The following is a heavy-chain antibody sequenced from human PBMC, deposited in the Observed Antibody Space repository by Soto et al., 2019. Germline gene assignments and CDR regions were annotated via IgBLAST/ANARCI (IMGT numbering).Heavy chain of an antibody. CDR3: ARERGGYYYYYGMDV. J-gene: IGHJ6*02. D-gene: IGHD3-10*01. Sequence: PSETLSLTCAVYGGSFSGYYWSWIRQPPGKGLEWIGEINHSGSTNYNPSLKSRVTISVDTSKNQFSLKLSSVTAADTAVYYCARERGGYYYYYGMDVWGQGTTVTVSS. CDR2: INHSGST. V-gene: IGHV4-34*01. CDR1: GGSFSGYY.